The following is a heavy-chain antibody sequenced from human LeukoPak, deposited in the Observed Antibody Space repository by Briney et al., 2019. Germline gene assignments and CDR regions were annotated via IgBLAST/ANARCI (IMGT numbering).Heavy chain of an antibody. Sequence: ASVKVSCKGSGYNFDRYGVNWVRQAPGQGLEWVGWISTYNGNTFYAQKFEGRVIMTRDTSISTAYMELSRLRSDDTAVYYCASQGVRVLYFQHWGQGTLVTVSS. J-gene: IGHJ1*01. CDR3: ASQGVRVLYFQH. CDR1: GYNFDRYG. D-gene: IGHD3-10*01. CDR2: ISTYNGNT. V-gene: IGHV1-18*04.